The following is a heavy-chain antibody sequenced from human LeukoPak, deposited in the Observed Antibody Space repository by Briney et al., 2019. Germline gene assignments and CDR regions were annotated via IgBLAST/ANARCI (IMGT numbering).Heavy chain of an antibody. Sequence: ASVKVSCKASGYTFTGYYMHWVRQAPGQGLEWMGWINPNSGGTNYAQKFQGRVTTTRDTSISTAYMELSRLRSDDTAVYYCARVSPGQYSSSWYGYYYYYMDVWGKGTTVTVSS. J-gene: IGHJ6*03. CDR3: ARVSPGQYSSSWYGYYYYYMDV. D-gene: IGHD6-13*01. CDR2: INPNSGGT. CDR1: GYTFTGYY. V-gene: IGHV1-2*02.